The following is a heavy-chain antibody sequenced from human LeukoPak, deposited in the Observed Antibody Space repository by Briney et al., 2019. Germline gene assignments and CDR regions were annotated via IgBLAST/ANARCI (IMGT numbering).Heavy chain of an antibody. CDR1: DGSISSSCYY. J-gene: IGHJ2*01. CDR3: ARLGYCGATTCLYWYFDL. V-gene: IGHV4-39*01. CDR2: IDYSGTT. D-gene: IGHD2-2*03. Sequence: SETLSLTCTVSDGSISSSCYYWGCLRQPPGKGLECIGNIDYSGTTYYTPSLKSRVTSSVDTSKNQFSLKLSSVTAADTAVYYCARLGYCGATTCLYWYFDLWGRGTLVTVSS.